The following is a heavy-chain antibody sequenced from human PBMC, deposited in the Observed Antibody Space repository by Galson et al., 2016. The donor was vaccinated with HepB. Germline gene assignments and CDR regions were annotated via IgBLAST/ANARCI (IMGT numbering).Heavy chain of an antibody. Sequence: SLRLSCAASRFTFTSYAMIWVRQAPGKGLEWVSGISARGDNTYYADSVKGRFTISRDNSDNMLFLQMNNLRGEDAAVYYCAKARASTVTHAIDHWGQGTLVTVSS. J-gene: IGHJ4*02. CDR1: RFTFTSYA. D-gene: IGHD4-17*01. V-gene: IGHV3-23*01. CDR2: ISARGDNT. CDR3: AKARASTVTHAIDH.